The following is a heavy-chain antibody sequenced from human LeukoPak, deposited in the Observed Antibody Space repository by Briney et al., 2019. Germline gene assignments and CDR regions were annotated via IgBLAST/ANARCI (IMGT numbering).Heavy chain of an antibody. V-gene: IGHV3-23*01. CDR2: IIDNGDRT. D-gene: IGHD3-10*01. Sequence: GSPRLSCAASGFTFSRFAMNWVCQAPGKGLEWVATIIDNGDRTYYADSVRGCFTLSRDNSNNTLTLQMNSLRAEDTATYYCSKGITLVREFTDFDCWGHGILVSDSS. CDR1: GFTFSRFA. J-gene: IGHJ4*03. CDR3: SKGITLVREFTDFDC.